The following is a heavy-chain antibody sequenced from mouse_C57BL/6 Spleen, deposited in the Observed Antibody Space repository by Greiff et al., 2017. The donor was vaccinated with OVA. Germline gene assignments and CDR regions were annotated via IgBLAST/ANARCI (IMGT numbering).Heavy chain of an antibody. V-gene: IGHV1-54*01. Sequence: VQLQQSGAELVRPGTSVKVSCKASGYDFTTYLIEWVKQRPGQCLEWIGVINTGSGGTNYNEKFKGKSILTADKSSSTAYMQLSSLTSEDSAVYFCARPNYDGSTRDYWGQGTTVTVSS. CDR2: INTGSGGT. CDR3: ARPNYDGSTRDY. D-gene: IGHD1-1*01. J-gene: IGHJ2*01. CDR1: GYDFTTYL.